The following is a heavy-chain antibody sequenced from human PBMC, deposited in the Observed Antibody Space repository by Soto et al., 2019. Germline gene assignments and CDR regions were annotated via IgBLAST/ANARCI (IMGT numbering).Heavy chain of an antibody. V-gene: IGHV4-59*01. Sequence: SETLSLTCTVSGGSISSYYWSWIRQPPGKGLELIGYIYYSGITNYNPSLKSRVTISVDTSKNLFSLKLSSVTAADTAVYYCAREGYCSGGSCYEDAFDIWGQGTMVTVSS. D-gene: IGHD2-15*01. J-gene: IGHJ3*02. CDR2: IYYSGIT. CDR3: AREGYCSGGSCYEDAFDI. CDR1: GGSISSYY.